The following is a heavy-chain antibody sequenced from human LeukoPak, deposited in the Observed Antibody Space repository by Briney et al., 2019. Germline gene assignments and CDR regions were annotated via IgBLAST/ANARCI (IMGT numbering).Heavy chain of an antibody. V-gene: IGHV3-30*02. CDR1: GFTFSSYG. Sequence: GGSLRLSCAASGFTFSSYGMHWVRQAPGKGLEWVAFIRYDGNKKYYADSVKGRFTISRDNSKNTLYLQMNSLRAEDTAVYYCARDDYGETFDYWGQGTLVTVSS. CDR3: ARDDYGETFDY. D-gene: IGHD4-17*01. CDR2: IRYDGNKK. J-gene: IGHJ4*02.